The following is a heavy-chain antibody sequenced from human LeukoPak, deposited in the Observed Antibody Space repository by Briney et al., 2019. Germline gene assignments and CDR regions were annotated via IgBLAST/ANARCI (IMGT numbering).Heavy chain of an antibody. Sequence: SETLSLTCTVSGGSISSYYWSWIRQPPGKGLKWIGYIYYSGSTNYNPSLKSRVTISVDTSKNQFSLKLSSVTAADTAVYYCAREMATTNWFDPWGQGTLVTVSS. D-gene: IGHD5-24*01. J-gene: IGHJ5*02. V-gene: IGHV4-59*01. CDR3: AREMATTNWFDP. CDR2: IYYSGST. CDR1: GGSISSYY.